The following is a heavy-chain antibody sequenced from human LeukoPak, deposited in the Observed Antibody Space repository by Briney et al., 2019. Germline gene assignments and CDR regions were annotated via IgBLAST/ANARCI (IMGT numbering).Heavy chain of an antibody. J-gene: IGHJ4*02. V-gene: IGHV1-2*02. D-gene: IGHD4-17*01. CDR3: ARARKTRNIYGDYVFLFDY. CDR2: INPNSGDT. CDR1: GYTFSGYH. Sequence: GASVKVSCKASGYTFSGYHMHWVRQAHGHGLEWMGWINPNSGDTKYAQNFRGRVTMTRDASLSTAYMDLSRLRSDDTALYYCARARKTRNIYGDYVFLFDYWGQGTLVTVSS.